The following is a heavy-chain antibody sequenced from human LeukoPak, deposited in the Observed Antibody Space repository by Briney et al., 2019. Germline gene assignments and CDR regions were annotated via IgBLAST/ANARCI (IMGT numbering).Heavy chain of an antibody. Sequence: GASVKVSCKASGYTFTGYYMHWVRQAPGQGLEWMGWINPNSGGTNYAQKFQGRVTMTRDTSISTSYMELSRRRSDDTAVYYCAGDPRYSSSWYGPYYYYYYYMDVWGKGTTVTVSS. V-gene: IGHV1-2*02. J-gene: IGHJ6*03. CDR3: AGDPRYSSSWYGPYYYYYYYMDV. CDR2: INPNSGGT. D-gene: IGHD6-13*01. CDR1: GYTFTGYY.